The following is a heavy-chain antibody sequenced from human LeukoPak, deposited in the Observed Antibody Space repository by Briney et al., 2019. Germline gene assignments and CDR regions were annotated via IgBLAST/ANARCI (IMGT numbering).Heavy chain of an antibody. CDR1: GFTFSSYW. D-gene: IGHD3-22*01. V-gene: IGHV3-7*01. CDR3: ARVGYYYDSSAYRPFDF. J-gene: IGHJ4*02. CDR2: IKGDGSKK. Sequence: GGSLRLSCTASGFTFSSYWMSWVRQAPGKGPEWVANIKGDGSKKYYVDSVKGRFTISRDNAKNSLYLQMSSLRAEDTAVYYCARVGYYYDSSAYRPFDFWGQGTLVTVSS.